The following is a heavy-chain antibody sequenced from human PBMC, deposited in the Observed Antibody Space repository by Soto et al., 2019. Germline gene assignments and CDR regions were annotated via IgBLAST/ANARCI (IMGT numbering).Heavy chain of an antibody. D-gene: IGHD3-3*01. CDR3: ARDRNDYDFWSGYYSQFVDYYYYMDV. CDR1: GFTFIRYW. J-gene: IGHJ6*03. Sequence: GGSLRLSCAASGFTFIRYWMSWVRQAPGKGLEWVANIKQDGSEKYYVDSVKGRFTISRDNAKNSLYLQMNGLRAEDTAVYYCARDRNDYDFWSGYYSQFVDYYYYMDVWGKGTTVTVSS. V-gene: IGHV3-7*01. CDR2: IKQDGSEK.